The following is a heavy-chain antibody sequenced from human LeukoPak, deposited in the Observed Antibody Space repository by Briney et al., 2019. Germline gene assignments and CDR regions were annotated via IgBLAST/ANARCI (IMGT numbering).Heavy chain of an antibody. D-gene: IGHD2-2*01. CDR1: GYSISSGYY. Sequence: PSETLSPTCTVSGYSISSGYYWGWIRQPPGKGLEWIGSIYHSGSTYYNPSLKSRVTISVDTSKNQFSLKLSSVTAADTAVYYCARAAVPAALNWFDPWGQGTLVTVSS. J-gene: IGHJ5*02. CDR3: ARAAVPAALNWFDP. CDR2: IYHSGST. V-gene: IGHV4-38-2*02.